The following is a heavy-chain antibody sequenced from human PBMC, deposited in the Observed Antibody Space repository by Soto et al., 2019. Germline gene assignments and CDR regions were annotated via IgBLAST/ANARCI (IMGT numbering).Heavy chain of an antibody. D-gene: IGHD3-22*01. CDR1: GCTFSSYA. CDR2: IIPIFGTA. J-gene: IGHJ3*02. CDR3: AREPSPAYYDSSGYYRPDAFDI. V-gene: IGHV1-69*13. Sequence: GASVKVSCKASGCTFSSYAISWVRQAPGQGLEWMGGIIPIFGTANYAQKFQGRVTITADESTSTAYMELSSLRSEDTAVYYCAREPSPAYYDSSGYYRPDAFDIWGQGTMVTVSS.